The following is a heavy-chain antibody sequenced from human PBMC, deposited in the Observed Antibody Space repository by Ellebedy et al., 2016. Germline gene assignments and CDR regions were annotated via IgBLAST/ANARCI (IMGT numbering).Heavy chain of an antibody. CDR3: AKAYRGGWLQPRRGYFDY. D-gene: IGHD5-24*01. Sequence: SLKISXAASGFTFDDYAMHWVRQAPGKGLEWVSGISWNSGSIGYADSVKGRFTISRDNAKNSLYLQMNSLRAEDTALYYCAKAYRGGWLQPRRGYFDYWGQGTTVTVAS. J-gene: IGHJ4*03. V-gene: IGHV3-9*01. CDR1: GFTFDDYA. CDR2: ISWNSGSI.